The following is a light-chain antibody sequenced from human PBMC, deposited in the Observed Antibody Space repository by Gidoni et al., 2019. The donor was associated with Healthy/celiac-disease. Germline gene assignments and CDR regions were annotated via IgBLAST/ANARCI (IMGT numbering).Light chain of an antibody. CDR2: GAS. J-gene: IGKJ1*01. CDR1: QSVSTN. V-gene: IGKV3-15*01. CDR3: QQYNNWPQT. Sequence: EIVMTQTPATLSVSTGESATLSCRASQSVSTNLAWYQQKPGQAPRLLIYGASTRATGIPARFSGSGSVTEFTLTISSLQSEDFAVYYCQQYNNWPQTFGPGTKVDIK.